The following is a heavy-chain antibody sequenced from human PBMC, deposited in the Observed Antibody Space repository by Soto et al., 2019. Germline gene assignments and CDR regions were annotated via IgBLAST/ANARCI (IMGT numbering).Heavy chain of an antibody. CDR1: GFTVSSNY. D-gene: IGHD6-13*01. Sequence: GGSLRLSCAASGFTVSSNYMSWVRQAPGKGLEWVSVIYSGGSTYYADSVKGRFTISRDNSKNTLYLQMNSLRAEDTAVYYCAREVTGYSNDAFDIWGQGTMVTVSS. V-gene: IGHV3-66*01. CDR3: AREVTGYSNDAFDI. J-gene: IGHJ3*02. CDR2: IYSGGST.